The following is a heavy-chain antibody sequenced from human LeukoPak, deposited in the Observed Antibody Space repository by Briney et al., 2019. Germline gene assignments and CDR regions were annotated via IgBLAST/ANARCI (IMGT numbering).Heavy chain of an antibody. CDR1: GFTVSSNY. Sequence: GGSLRLSCAASGFTVSSNYMNWVRQAPGKGLEWVSVIYSGGSTYYADSVKGRFTISRDNAKHTLSLQMNSLRPEDTGVYYCARAPSEIGGYYPEYFRHWGQGTLVTVSS. D-gene: IGHD3-22*01. J-gene: IGHJ1*01. CDR2: IYSGGST. V-gene: IGHV3-53*01. CDR3: ARAPSEIGGYYPEYFRH.